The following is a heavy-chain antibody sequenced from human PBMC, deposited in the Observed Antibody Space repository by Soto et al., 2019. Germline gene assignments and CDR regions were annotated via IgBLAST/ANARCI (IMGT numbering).Heavy chain of an antibody. J-gene: IGHJ4*02. CDR2: INHSGST. CDR1: GGSFSGYS. CDR3: ARDKITGLFDY. D-gene: IGHD2-8*02. V-gene: IGHV4-34*01. Sequence: QVQLQQWGAGLLKPSETLSLTCAVYGGSFSGYSWTWIRQPPGTGLEWIGEINHSGSTNYNPSLKSRVTISVDTSNNQFSLKLTSVTAADTAVYYCARDKITGLFDYWGQGTLVTVSS.